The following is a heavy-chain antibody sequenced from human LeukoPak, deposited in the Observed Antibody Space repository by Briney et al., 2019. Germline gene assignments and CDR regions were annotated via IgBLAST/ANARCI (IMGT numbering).Heavy chain of an antibody. D-gene: IGHD1-26*01. J-gene: IGHJ4*02. CDR3: ASEHSGNYYRPFDY. V-gene: IGHV3-23*01. Sequence: GGSLRLSCAASGFTFSTYAMTWVRQAPGKGLEWVSLISGTGGSTYYADSVKGRFTISRDNSKNSLYLQMNSLRAEDTAVYYCASEHSGNYYRPFDYWGQRTLVTVSS. CDR2: ISGTGGST. CDR1: GFTFSTYA.